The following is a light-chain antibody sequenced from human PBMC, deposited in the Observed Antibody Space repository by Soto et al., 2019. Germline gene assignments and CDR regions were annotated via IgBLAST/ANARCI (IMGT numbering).Light chain of an antibody. CDR1: NSDIGAYGY. CDR3: GSYASATLI. Sequence: QSALTQPASVSGSPGQSITISCTGSNSDIGAYGYVSWYQQHTGKPPTLLIYAVTFRPSGVPNRFSGSKSGNTATLTISGLLTEDEADYYCGSYASATLIFGGGTKLTVL. J-gene: IGLJ2*01. V-gene: IGLV2-14*01. CDR2: AVT.